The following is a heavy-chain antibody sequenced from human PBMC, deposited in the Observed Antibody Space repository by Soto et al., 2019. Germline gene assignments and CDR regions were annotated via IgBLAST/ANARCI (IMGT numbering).Heavy chain of an antibody. Sequence: GGSLRLSCAASGFTFSDYYMSWIRQAPGKGLEWVSYISSSSSYTNYADSVKGRFTISRDNAKNSLYLQMNSLRAEDTAVYYWARDERYYDSSGYYYYYYGMDVWGQGTTVTVSS. J-gene: IGHJ6*02. CDR2: ISSSSSYT. CDR3: ARDERYYDSSGYYYYYYGMDV. V-gene: IGHV3-11*06. D-gene: IGHD3-22*01. CDR1: GFTFSDYY.